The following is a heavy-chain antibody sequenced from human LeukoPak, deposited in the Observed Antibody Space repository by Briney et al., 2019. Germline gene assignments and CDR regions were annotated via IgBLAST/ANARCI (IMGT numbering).Heavy chain of an antibody. D-gene: IGHD3-10*01. V-gene: IGHV4-38-2*02. J-gene: IGHJ4*02. CDR1: GYSISSGYY. Sequence: SETLSLTCTVSGYSISSGYYWGRIRQPPGKGLEWIGSIYHSGSTYYNPSLKSRVTISVDTSKNQFSLKLSSVTAADTAVYYCARGLPYYYGSGSSFDYWGQGTLVTVSS. CDR3: ARGLPYYYGSGSSFDY. CDR2: IYHSGST.